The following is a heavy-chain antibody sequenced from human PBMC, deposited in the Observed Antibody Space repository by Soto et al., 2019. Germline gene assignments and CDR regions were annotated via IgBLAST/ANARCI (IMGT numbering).Heavy chain of an antibody. CDR3: ALSYDILPSDY. D-gene: IGHD3-9*01. J-gene: IGHJ4*02. CDR1: GYTFTSYG. CDR2: ISAYNGNT. V-gene: IGHV1-18*01. Sequence: ASVKVSCKASGYTFTSYGISWVRQAPGQGLEWMGWISAYNGNTNYAQKLQGRVTMTTDTSTSTAYMELRSMRSDDTAVYYCALSYDILPSDYWGQGTLVTVSS.